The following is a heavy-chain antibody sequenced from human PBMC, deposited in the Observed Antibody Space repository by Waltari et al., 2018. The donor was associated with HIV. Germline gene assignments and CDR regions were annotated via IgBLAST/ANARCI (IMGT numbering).Heavy chain of an antibody. CDR3: AYSYLTGSILHPF. CDR2: INHSGTT. CDR1: GGSFSGSY. Sequence: QEQLQQWGEGLLKPSETLSLPCAVYGGSFSGSYLNWVRQPLGKGLEWIGKINHSGTTNYNPSLKSRVTMSVDTSKRQFSLKLNSVTAADTAVYFCAYSYLTGSILHPFWGQGTLVTVSS. V-gene: IGHV4-34*01. J-gene: IGHJ4*01. D-gene: IGHD3-9*01.